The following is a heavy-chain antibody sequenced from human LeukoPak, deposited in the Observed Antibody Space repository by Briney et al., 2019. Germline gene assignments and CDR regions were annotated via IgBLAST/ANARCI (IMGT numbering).Heavy chain of an antibody. CDR2: IWYDGSKK. Sequence: GGSLRLSCAASGFTFSSYGMHWVRQAPGKGLEWVAVIWYDGSKKYYADSVKGRFTISRDNSKNTLYRQLNRLRAEATAVYYCASAEGYCSGGSCDHDAFDIWGQGTMVPVSS. J-gene: IGHJ3*02. CDR3: ASAEGYCSGGSCDHDAFDI. CDR1: GFTFSSYG. V-gene: IGHV3-33*01. D-gene: IGHD2-15*01.